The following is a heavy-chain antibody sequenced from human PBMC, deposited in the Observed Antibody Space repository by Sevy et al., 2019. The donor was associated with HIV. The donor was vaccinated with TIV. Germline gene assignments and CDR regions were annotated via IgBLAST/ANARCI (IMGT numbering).Heavy chain of an antibody. CDR2: ISYDGSNK. CDR1: GFTFSSYG. Sequence: GGSLRLSCAASGFTFSSYGMHWVRQAPGKGLEWVAVISYDGSNKYYADSVKGRFTISRDNSKNTLYLQMNSLRAEDTAVYYCAKGPYDSSGRLLRYWGQGTLVTVSS. J-gene: IGHJ4*02. V-gene: IGHV3-30*18. CDR3: AKGPYDSSGRLLRY. D-gene: IGHD3-22*01.